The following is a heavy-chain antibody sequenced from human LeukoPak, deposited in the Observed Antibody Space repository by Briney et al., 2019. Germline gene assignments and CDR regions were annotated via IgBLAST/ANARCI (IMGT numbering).Heavy chain of an antibody. V-gene: IGHV1-8*01. CDR2: MNPNSGNT. Sequence: ASVKVSCKASGYTFTSYDINWVRQATGQGLEWMGWMNPNSGNTGYAQKFQGRVTMTMNTSISTAYMELSSLRSEDTAVYYCAREVSSTRKYYYYGMDVWGQGTTVTVSS. D-gene: IGHD2-2*01. CDR3: AREVSSTRKYYYYGMDV. J-gene: IGHJ6*02. CDR1: GYTFTSYD.